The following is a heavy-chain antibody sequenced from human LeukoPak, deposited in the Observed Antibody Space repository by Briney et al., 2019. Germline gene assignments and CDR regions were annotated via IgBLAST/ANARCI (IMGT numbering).Heavy chain of an antibody. CDR2: ISAYNGNT. CDR1: GYTFTSYG. J-gene: IGHJ4*02. Sequence: ASVKVSCKASGYTFTSYGISWVRQAPGQGLEWMGWISAYNGNTNYAQKLQGRVTMTTDTSTSTAYMELRSLRSEDTAVYYCARVSPYDILTGYYRYFDYWGQGTLVTVSS. D-gene: IGHD3-9*01. CDR3: ARVSPYDILTGYYRYFDY. V-gene: IGHV1-18*01.